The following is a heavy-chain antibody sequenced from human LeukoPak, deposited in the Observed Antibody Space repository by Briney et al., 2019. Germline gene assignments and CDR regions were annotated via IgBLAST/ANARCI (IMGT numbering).Heavy chain of an antibody. J-gene: IGHJ6*02. CDR3: ARGPGCSGGSCAATDGMDV. V-gene: IGHV4-34*01. Sequence: PETLSLTCAVYGGSFSGYYWSWIRQPPGKGLEWIGEINHSGSTNYNPSLKSRVTISVDTSKNQFSLKLSSVTAADTAVYYCARGPGCSGGSCAATDGMDVWGQGTTVTVSS. CDR2: INHSGST. D-gene: IGHD2-15*01. CDR1: GGSFSGYY.